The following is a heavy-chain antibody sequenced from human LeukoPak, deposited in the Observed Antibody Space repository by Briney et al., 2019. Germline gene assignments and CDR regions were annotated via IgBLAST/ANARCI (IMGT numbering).Heavy chain of an antibody. CDR1: GYSFSSYW. CDR2: IYPGDSDT. D-gene: IGHD2-2*02. Sequence: GESLQISCKGSGYSFSSYWIGWVRQMPGKSLEWMGIIYPGDSDTTYSPSFEGQVTISADKSISTAYLQWSSLKASDTAMYYCARRYCSSTSCYRAFDIWGQGTMVTVSS. V-gene: IGHV5-51*01. J-gene: IGHJ3*02. CDR3: ARRYCSSTSCYRAFDI.